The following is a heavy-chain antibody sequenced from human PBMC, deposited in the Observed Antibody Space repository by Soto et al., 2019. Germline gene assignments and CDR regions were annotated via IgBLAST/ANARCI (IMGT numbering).Heavy chain of an antibody. CDR3: AKEKCTSVYLWKYFDY. J-gene: IGHJ4*02. V-gene: IGHV3-23*01. Sequence: GGSLRLSCSASGFTLSSYAMSWVRQAPGKGLEWVSAISGSGDSTYFADSVKGRFTISRDNSESTLYLQMNSLRAEDTAVYYCAKEKCTSVYLWKYFDYWGQGTLVTVSS. CDR2: ISGSGDST. D-gene: IGHD3-16*01. CDR1: GFTLSSYA.